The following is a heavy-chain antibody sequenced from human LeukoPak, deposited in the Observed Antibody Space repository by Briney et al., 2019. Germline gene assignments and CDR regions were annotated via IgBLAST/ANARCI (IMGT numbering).Heavy chain of an antibody. CDR1: GGTFSSYA. V-gene: IGHV1-18*01. CDR2: ISASNGNT. D-gene: IGHD2-15*01. J-gene: IGHJ6*02. Sequence: ASVKVSCKASGGTFSSYAISWVRQAPGQGLEWMGWISASNGNTNYAKKLQGRVTMTTDTSTSTAYMALRSLRSDATAVYYCARYCSGGSCSRWNYYYYGMDVWGQGTTVTVSS. CDR3: ARYCSGGSCSRWNYYYYGMDV.